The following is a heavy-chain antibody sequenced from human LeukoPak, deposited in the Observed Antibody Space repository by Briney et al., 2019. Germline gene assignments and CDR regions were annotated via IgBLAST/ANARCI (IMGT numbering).Heavy chain of an antibody. J-gene: IGHJ6*02. CDR2: INHSGST. CDR3: ARGGKSRIAVAGYYYYYGMDV. D-gene: IGHD6-19*01. V-gene: IGHV4-34*01. Sequence: SETLSLTCAVYGGSFSGYYWSWIRQPPGKGLEWIGEINHSGSTNYNPSLKSRVTMSVDTSRNQFSLKLSSVTAADTAVYYCARGGKSRIAVAGYYYYYGMDVWGQGTTVTVSS. CDR1: GGSFSGYY.